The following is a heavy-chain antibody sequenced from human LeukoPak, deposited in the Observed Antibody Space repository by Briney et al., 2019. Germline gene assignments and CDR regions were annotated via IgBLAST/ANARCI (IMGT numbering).Heavy chain of an antibody. CDR3: AGHHPRNTVDF. Sequence: SETLSLTCIVSGGSISSYYWSWIRQPPGKGLEWIGYISYSGSTNSNPSLKSRVTISLDTSKNQFSLKLSSVTAADTAVYYCAGHHPRNTVDFWGQGTLVTVSS. J-gene: IGHJ4*02. CDR2: ISYSGST. V-gene: IGHV4-59*08. D-gene: IGHD2/OR15-2a*01. CDR1: GGSISSYY.